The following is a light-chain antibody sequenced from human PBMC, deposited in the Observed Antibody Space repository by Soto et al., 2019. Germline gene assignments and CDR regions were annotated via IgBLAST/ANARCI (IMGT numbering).Light chain of an antibody. CDR1: QSVSNY. J-gene: IGKJ1*01. V-gene: IGKV3-20*01. CDR3: QQYGGSPQT. Sequence: EIVLTQSPGTLSLSPGERATLSCRASQSVSNYLVWYQQKPGHAPRLLISGASSRATGIPDRFSGSGSGTEFTLPIRRLEPEDFAVYYCQQYGGSPQTFGQGTKVEIK. CDR2: GAS.